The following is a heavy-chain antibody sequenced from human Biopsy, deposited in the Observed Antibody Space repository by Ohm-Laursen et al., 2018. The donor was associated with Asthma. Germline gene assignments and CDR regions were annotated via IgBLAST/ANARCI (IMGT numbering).Heavy chain of an antibody. CDR3: ARTYFDFLTGQVHDAFAM. D-gene: IGHD3-9*01. Sequence: SVKVSCKASGYTFINYAIHWVRQAPGHSLEWMGWINAANGNTKYSQKFQGRLTISRVTSASTAYMDLSSLRSEDTAVYYCARTYFDFLTGQVHDAFAMWGQGTMVTVSS. J-gene: IGHJ3*02. V-gene: IGHV1-3*01. CDR1: GYTFINYA. CDR2: INAANGNT.